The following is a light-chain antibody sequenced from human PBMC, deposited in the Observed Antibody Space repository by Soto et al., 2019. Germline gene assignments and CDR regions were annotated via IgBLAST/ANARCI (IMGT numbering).Light chain of an antibody. CDR2: KAS. CDR3: QQYSTYPWT. Sequence: DIQMTQSPSTLSASVGDRVAITCRASQSINSWLAWYQQKPGKAPNLLMYKASNLASGVPSRFSGSGSGTKFTLTISSLQPDDFATFYCQQYSTYPWTFGQGTRVEIK. CDR1: QSINSW. J-gene: IGKJ1*01. V-gene: IGKV1-5*03.